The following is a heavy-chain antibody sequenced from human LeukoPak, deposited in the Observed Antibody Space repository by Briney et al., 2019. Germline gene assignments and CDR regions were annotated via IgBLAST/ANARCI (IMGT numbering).Heavy chain of an antibody. V-gene: IGHV3-53*01. CDR1: XXXVSXXY. J-gene: IGHJ4*02. CDR3: ATSGWYQGIDY. D-gene: IGHD6-19*01. Sequence: GSLRLSCAAXXXXVSXXYMSWXRXAPGKXLEWVSVIYSGGSTYYADSVKGRFTISRDNSKNTLYLQMNSLRAEDTAVYYCATSGWYQGIDYWGQGTLVTVSS. CDR2: IYSGGST.